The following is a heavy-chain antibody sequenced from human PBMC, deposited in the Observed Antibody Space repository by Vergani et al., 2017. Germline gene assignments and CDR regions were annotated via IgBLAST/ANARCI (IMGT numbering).Heavy chain of an antibody. J-gene: IGHJ6*03. CDR1: EFTFSNYA. Sequence: EVQLLESGGGLVQPGGSLRLTCAASEFTFSNYAMNWVRQAPGKGLEWVSGISGSGVSAYYTDSVKGRFTISRDNSKNMLFLQMNNLRTEDTAIYYCARVDPPPYYDFWSGYYDYYYYYMDVWGKGTTVTVSS. D-gene: IGHD3-3*01. V-gene: IGHV3-23*01. CDR3: ARVDPPPYYDFWSGYYDYYYYYMDV. CDR2: ISGSGVSA.